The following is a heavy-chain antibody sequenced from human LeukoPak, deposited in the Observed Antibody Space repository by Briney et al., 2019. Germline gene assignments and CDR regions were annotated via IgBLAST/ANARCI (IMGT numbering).Heavy chain of an antibody. CDR3: AKDYNYYYMDV. CDR1: GVTFSEYY. CDR2: IGTSGSSI. Sequence: GGSLRLSCAVSGVTFSEYYMSWIRQAPGKGLEWVSYIGTSGSSIYYADSVKRRFTISRDNAKKSFYLQMNRLRAEDTAVYDCAKDYNYYYMDVWGKGTTVTVSS. J-gene: IGHJ6*03. V-gene: IGHV3-11*04.